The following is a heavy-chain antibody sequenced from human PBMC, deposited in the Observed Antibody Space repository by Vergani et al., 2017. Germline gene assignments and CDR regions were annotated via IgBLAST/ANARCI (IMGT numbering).Heavy chain of an antibody. Sequence: QVQLVESGGGVVQPGRSLRLSCAASGFTFSSYGMHWVRQAPGKGLEWVAVIWYDGSNKYYADSVKGRFTISRDNSKNTLYLQMNSLRAEDTAVYYCAKDGLGRGYSLKEFDPWGQGTLVTVSS. J-gene: IGHJ5*02. CDR3: AKDGLGRGYSLKEFDP. CDR2: IWYDGSNK. CDR1: GFTFSSYG. V-gene: IGHV3-33*06. D-gene: IGHD5-18*01.